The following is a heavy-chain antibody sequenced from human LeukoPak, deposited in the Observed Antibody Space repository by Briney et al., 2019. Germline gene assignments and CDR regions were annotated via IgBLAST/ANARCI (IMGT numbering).Heavy chain of an antibody. D-gene: IGHD6-13*01. CDR2: IWYDGSNK. CDR3: ARVYSSSWYGIDY. J-gene: IGHJ4*02. V-gene: IGHV3-33*01. CDR1: GFTFSSYG. Sequence: GGSLRLSCAASGFTFSSYGMHWVRQAPGKGLEWVAVIWYDGSNKYYADSVKGRFTISRDNSKNTLYLQMNSLRAEDTAVYYCARVYSSSWYGIDYWGQGTLVTVSS.